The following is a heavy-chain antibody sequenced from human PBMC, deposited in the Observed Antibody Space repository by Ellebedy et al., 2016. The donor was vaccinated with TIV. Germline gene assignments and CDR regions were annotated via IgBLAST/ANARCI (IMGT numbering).Heavy chain of an antibody. V-gene: IGHV3-33*01. D-gene: IGHD1-26*01. CDR3: AREALRVGAPSTLDG. CDR1: GSTFSSYA. J-gene: IGHJ6*02. Sequence: PWGSLRLSCAASGSTFSSYAMHWVRQAPGKGLEWVAVIWYDGSNKYDADSVNGRITISRDNSKNMLYLQMNSLRAEDTAVYYCAREALRVGAPSTLDGWGHGTTVTVSS. CDR2: IWYDGSNK.